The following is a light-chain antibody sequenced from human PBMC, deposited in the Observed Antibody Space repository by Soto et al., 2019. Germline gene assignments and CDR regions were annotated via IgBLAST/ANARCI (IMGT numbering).Light chain of an antibody. CDR1: QSLVYSDGTTY. Sequence: DVVMIQSPPSLPVTLGQPASISCRSSQSLVYSDGTTYLNWLQQRPGQSPRRLIYQVSNRDPGVPDIFGGSGSGNVFTLKITRVEAEDVGVYYCMQGTHWPLTFGGGTKVEIK. CDR3: MQGTHWPLT. J-gene: IGKJ4*01. V-gene: IGKV2-30*01. CDR2: QVS.